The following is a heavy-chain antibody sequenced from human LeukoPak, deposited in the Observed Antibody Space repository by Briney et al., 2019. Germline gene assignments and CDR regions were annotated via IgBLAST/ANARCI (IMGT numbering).Heavy chain of an antibody. D-gene: IGHD3-16*01. J-gene: IGHJ5*02. CDR1: GFTFDDYG. Sequence: GGSLRLSCAASGFTFDDYGMSWVRQAPGKGLEWVSHISWNSGIVGYADSVKGRFTISRDNAKNTLYLQMNSLRAEDTAVYYCARDLGEVWEDGTWFDPWGQGTLVTVSS. CDR3: ARDLGEVWEDGTWFDP. V-gene: IGHV3-9*01. CDR2: ISWNSGIV.